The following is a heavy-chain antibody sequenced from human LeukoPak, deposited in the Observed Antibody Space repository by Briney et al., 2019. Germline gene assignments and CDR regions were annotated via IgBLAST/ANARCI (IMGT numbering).Heavy chain of an antibody. Sequence: SETLSLTCTVSGGSIDGQYWSWIRQPPGKGLEWIGYIHSNGGTKYNPSLKSQFTMSVDTSKNQFSLKLSSVTAADTAVYYCARAPTGTGGWNWFDPWGQGTLVTVSS. CDR3: ARAPTGTGGWNWFDP. CDR2: IHSNGGT. CDR1: GGSIDGQY. J-gene: IGHJ5*02. V-gene: IGHV4-59*11. D-gene: IGHD1-1*01.